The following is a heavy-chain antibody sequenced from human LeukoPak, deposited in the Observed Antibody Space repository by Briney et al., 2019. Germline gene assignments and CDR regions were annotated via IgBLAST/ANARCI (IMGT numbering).Heavy chain of an antibody. CDR3: ARAQFYHDSSTYGPDY. J-gene: IGHJ4*02. V-gene: IGHV3-53*01. CDR2: IYGGGST. Sequence: GGSLRLSCAASGFTVSSNYMSWARQAPGKGLEWGSVIYGGGSTYYSDSVKGRSSISRDTSKNAVYLQMNSLRAEDTAVYYCARAQFYHDSSTYGPDYWGQGTLVTVSS. CDR1: GFTVSSNY. D-gene: IGHD3-22*01.